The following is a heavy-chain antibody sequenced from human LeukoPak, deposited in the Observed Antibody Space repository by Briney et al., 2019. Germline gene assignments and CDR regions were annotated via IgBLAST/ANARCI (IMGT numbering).Heavy chain of an antibody. CDR1: EFTVSSNY. V-gene: IGHV3-53*01. J-gene: IGHJ4*02. D-gene: IGHD5-18*01. CDR2: IYSGGST. CDR3: ARGSAMVFDY. Sequence: GGSLRLSCAASEFTVSSNYMSWVRQAPGKGLEWVSVIYSGGSTYYADSVKGRFTISRDNSKNTLYLQMNSLRAEDTAVYYCARGSAMVFDYWGQGTLVTVSS.